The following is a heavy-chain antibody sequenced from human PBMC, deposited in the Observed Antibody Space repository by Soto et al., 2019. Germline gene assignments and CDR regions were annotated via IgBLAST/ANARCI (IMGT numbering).Heavy chain of an antibody. CDR2: FDPEDGET. D-gene: IGHD3-10*01. J-gene: IGHJ6*02. Sequence: ASVKVSCKVSGYTLTELSMHWVRQAPGKGLEWMGGFDPEDGETIYAQKFQGRVTMTEDTSTDTAYMELRSLRSEDTAVYYCATIPMVRGVPLEDYYYYGMDVWGQGTTVTVSS. V-gene: IGHV1-24*01. CDR1: GYTLTELS. CDR3: ATIPMVRGVPLEDYYYYGMDV.